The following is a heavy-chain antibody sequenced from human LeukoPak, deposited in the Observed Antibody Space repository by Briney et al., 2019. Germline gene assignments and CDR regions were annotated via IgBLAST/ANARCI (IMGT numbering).Heavy chain of an antibody. CDR1: GDSISSYY. CDR3: ARDYAFDI. V-gene: IGHV4-59*01. Sequence: PSETLSLTCTVSGDSISSYYWSWIRQPPGKGLEWIGYIYYSGSTNHNPSPRSRGTISVDTSKNQFSLKLSSVTAADTAVYYCARDYAFDIWGQGTMVTVPS. CDR2: IYYSGST. J-gene: IGHJ3*02.